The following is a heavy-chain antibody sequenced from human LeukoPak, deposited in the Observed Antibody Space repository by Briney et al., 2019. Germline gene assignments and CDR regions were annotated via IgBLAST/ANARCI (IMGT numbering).Heavy chain of an antibody. J-gene: IGHJ6*03. D-gene: IGHD6-6*01. CDR1: GGSFSGYY. V-gene: IGHV4-34*01. CDR3: ARGAAARLGYYYYYMDV. CDR2: INHSGST. Sequence: SETLSLTCAVYGGSFSGYYWSWIRQPPGKGLERIGEINHSGSTNYNPSLKSRVTISVDTSKNQFSLKLSSVTAADTAVYYCARGAAARLGYYYYYMDVWGKGTTVTVSS.